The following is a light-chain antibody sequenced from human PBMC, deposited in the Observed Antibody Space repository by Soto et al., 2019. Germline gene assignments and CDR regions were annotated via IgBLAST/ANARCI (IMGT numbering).Light chain of an antibody. CDR2: GAS. CDR1: QSVSSSY. J-gene: IGKJ4*01. CDR3: QQYGSSPLLT. Sequence: EIVLTQSPGTLSLSPGERATLSCRASQSVSSSYLAWYQQKPGQAPRLLIYGASSRATGIPDRFSGSGSGTDFTLTISRLEPEYFAVNYCQQYGSSPLLTFGGGTKVEIK. V-gene: IGKV3-20*01.